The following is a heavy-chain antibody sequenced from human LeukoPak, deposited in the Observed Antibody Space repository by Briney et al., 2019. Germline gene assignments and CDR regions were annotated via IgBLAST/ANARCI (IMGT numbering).Heavy chain of an antibody. CDR1: GFTFSSYE. CDR2: ISSSGSTI. J-gene: IGHJ4*02. CDR3: ARDNAAVDTAMYDY. V-gene: IGHV3-48*03. D-gene: IGHD5-18*01. Sequence: GGSLRLSCAASGFTFSSYEMNWVRQAPGKGLEWVSYISSSGSTIYYADSVKGRFTISRNNAKNSLYLQMNSLRAEDTAVYYCARDNAAVDTAMYDYWGQGTLVTVSS.